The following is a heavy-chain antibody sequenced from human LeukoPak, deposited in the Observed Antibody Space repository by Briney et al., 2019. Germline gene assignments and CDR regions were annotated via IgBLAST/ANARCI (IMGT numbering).Heavy chain of an antibody. CDR1: GFTFSSYE. CDR2: ISSSGSTM. V-gene: IGHV3-48*03. Sequence: PGGSLRLSCAVSGFTFSSYEMNWVRQAPGKGLEWVSYISSSGSTMYYADSVKGRFTISRDNAKNSLYLQMNSLRAEDTAVDYCARDVSGTGGKDYWGQGTLVTVSS. D-gene: IGHD1-1*01. J-gene: IGHJ4*02. CDR3: ARDVSGTGGKDY.